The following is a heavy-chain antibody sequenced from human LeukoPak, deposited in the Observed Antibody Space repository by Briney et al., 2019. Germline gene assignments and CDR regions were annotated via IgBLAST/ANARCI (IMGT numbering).Heavy chain of an antibody. V-gene: IGHV1-69*13. D-gene: IGHD2-21*01. CDR2: IIPILRSA. CDR3: ARARTSIRFTDSFDI. CDR1: GVTFSNNS. J-gene: IGHJ3*02. Sequence: SVKVSCKTSGVTFSNNSITWVRQAPGQGLEWLGGIIPILRSASYAQKFRGRLRMTSDESTTTAYMELSSLSSDDTAMYFCARARTSIRFTDSFDIWSQGTLVTASS.